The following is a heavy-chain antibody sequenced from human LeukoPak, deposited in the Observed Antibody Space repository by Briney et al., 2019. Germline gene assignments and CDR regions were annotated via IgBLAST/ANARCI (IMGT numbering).Heavy chain of an antibody. D-gene: IGHD2-21*02. J-gene: IGHJ4*02. Sequence: SETLSLTCNVSGGSISSSSYYWGWIRQAPGKGLEWIGSIYYSGSTYYNPSLKSRVTISVDTSKNQFSLKLSTVTAADTAVYYCARVRDCYYYHYWGQGTLVTVSS. V-gene: IGHV4-39*07. CDR3: ARVRDCYYYHY. CDR2: IYYSGST. CDR1: GGSISSSSYY.